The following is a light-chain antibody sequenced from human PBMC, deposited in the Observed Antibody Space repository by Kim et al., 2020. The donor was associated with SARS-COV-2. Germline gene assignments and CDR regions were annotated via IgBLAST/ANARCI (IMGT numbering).Light chain of an antibody. V-gene: IGKV3-20*01. CDR1: TY. Sequence: TYLAWYHRKTGQAPRRLFSAVAITAAGIPDRFSGGGAGTDFTLTTTRLEREHIVVYFCQHSSGSLWTLGAGGQVEI. CDR2: AVA. J-gene: IGKJ4*01. CDR3: QHSSGSLWT.